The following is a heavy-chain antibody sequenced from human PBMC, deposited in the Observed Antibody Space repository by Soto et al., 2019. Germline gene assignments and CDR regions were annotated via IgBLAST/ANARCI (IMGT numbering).Heavy chain of an antibody. D-gene: IGHD4-17*01. V-gene: IGHV3-30*18. CDR3: AKDQGGGDYNFDY. J-gene: IGHJ4*02. CDR2: ISYDGSNK. Sequence: QVQLVESGGGVVQPGRSLRLSCAASGFTFSSYGMHWVRQAPGKGLEWVAVISYDGSNKYYADSLKGRFTISRDNSKNTLYLQMNSLRAEDTAVYYCAKDQGGGDYNFDYWGQGTLVTVSS. CDR1: GFTFSSYG.